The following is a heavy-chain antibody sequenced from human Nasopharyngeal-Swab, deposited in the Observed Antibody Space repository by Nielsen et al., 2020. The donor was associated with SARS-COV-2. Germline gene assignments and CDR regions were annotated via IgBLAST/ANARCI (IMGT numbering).Heavy chain of an antibody. V-gene: IGHV2-5*02. CDR3: VRAYGSGGVRYYYYGMDV. CDR1: GFSLTSSGAG. J-gene: IGHJ6*02. CDR2: IYWDDDK. Sequence: SGPTLVKPTQTLTLTCSFSGFSLTSSGAGVGWIRQPPGKALEWLALIYWDDDKRYSPSLKSRLTITKDTSKNQVVLTMTNMDPVDTATYYCVRAYGSGGVRYYYYGMDVWGQGTPVTVSS. D-gene: IGHD3-10*01.